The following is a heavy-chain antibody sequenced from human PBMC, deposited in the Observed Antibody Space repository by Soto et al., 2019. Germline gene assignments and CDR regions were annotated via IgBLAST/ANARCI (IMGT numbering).Heavy chain of an antibody. CDR2: IIPIFGTA. D-gene: IGHD6-6*01. V-gene: IGHV1-69*01. Sequence: QVQLVQSGAEVKKPGSSVKVSCKASGGTFSSYAISWVRQAPGQGLEWMGGIIPIFGTANYAQKFQGRVTITADESTSTAYMELSSLRSEDTAVYYCAASYSNSSVPYYYYGMDVWGQGTTVTVSS. CDR3: AASYSNSSVPYYYYGMDV. J-gene: IGHJ6*02. CDR1: GGTFSSYA.